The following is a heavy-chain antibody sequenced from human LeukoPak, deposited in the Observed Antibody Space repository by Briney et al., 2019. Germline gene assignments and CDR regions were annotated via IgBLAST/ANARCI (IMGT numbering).Heavy chain of an antibody. CDR3: ARASSAYYYDFYGLDV. J-gene: IGHJ6*02. Sequence: PSETLSLTCTVSGGSISSYYWSWIRQPPGKGLEWIGYIYYSGSTNYNPSLKSRVTISVDTSKNHFSLNLSSVTAADTAMYYCARASSAYYYDFYGLDVWGQGTTVTVSS. D-gene: IGHD3-22*01. V-gene: IGHV4-59*12. CDR1: GGSISSYY. CDR2: IYYSGST.